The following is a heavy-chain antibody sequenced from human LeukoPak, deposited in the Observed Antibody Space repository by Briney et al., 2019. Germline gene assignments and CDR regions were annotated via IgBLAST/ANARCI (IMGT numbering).Heavy chain of an antibody. CDR2: ISGSGGRT. CDR1: GFTFSSYA. D-gene: IGHD3-22*01. Sequence: GGSLRLSCAASGFTFSSYAMSWVRQAPGKGLEWVSSISGSGGRTHYADSVRGRFTISRDNSKNTLYLQMDSLRAEDTAVYYCAKCLYYYDSSGYYSLFDYWGQGTLVTVSS. CDR3: AKCLYYYDSSGYYSLFDY. V-gene: IGHV3-23*01. J-gene: IGHJ4*02.